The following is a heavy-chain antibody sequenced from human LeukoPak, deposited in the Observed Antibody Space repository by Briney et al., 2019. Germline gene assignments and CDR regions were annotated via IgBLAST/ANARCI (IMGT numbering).Heavy chain of an antibody. J-gene: IGHJ4*02. CDR3: ARETSGAVAPRGRGYYFDY. CDR2: INPNSGGT. CDR1: GYTFTGYY. D-gene: IGHD6-19*01. Sequence: ASVKVSCKASGYTFTGYYMHWVRHAPGQGLEWMGWINPNSGGTKYVQKFQGRVTMTRDTSISTAYMELSRLRSDDTAVYYCARETSGAVAPRGRGYYFDYWGQGTLVTVSS. V-gene: IGHV1-2*02.